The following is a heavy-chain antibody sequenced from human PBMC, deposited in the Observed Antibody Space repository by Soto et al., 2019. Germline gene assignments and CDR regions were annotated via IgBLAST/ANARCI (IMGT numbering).Heavy chain of an antibody. V-gene: IGHV2-5*02. CDR1: GFSLSTSGVG. J-gene: IGHJ6*03. CDR2: IYWDDDK. D-gene: IGHD3-16*02. CDR3: AHREASYRAPPHYYYYMDV. Sequence: QITLKESGPTLVKPTQPLTLTCTFSGFSLSTSGVGVGWIRQPPGKALEWLALIYWDDDKRYSPSLKSRLTITKDTSKNQVVLTMTNMDPVDTATYYCAHREASYRAPPHYYYYMDVWGKGTTVTVSS.